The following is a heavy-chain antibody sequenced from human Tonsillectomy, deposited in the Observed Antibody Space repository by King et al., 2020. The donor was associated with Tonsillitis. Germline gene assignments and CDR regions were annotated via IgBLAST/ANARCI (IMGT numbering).Heavy chain of an antibody. CDR3: ASTAGDLIAARPIGLNY. J-gene: IGHJ4*02. D-gene: IGHD6-6*01. Sequence: VQLQQWGAGLLKPSETLSLTCAVYGGSFSGYYWSWIRQPPGKGLEWIGEINHSGSTNYNPSLKSRVTISVDTSKNQFSLKLSSVTAADTAVYYCASTAGDLIAARPIGLNYWGQGTLVTVSS. CDR1: GGSFSGYY. CDR2: INHSGST. V-gene: IGHV4-34*01.